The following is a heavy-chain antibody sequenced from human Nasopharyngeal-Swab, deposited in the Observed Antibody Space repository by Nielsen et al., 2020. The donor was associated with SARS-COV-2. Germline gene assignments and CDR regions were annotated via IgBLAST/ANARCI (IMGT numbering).Heavy chain of an antibody. Sequence: GESLKISCAASGFTFSSYTMTWVRQAPGKGLERVSGISGSGASTYYADSVKGRFTISRDNSKNTLYLQMNSLRAEDTAVYYCARGGGDFWSGYLYYFDYWGQGTLVTVSS. CDR1: GFTFSSYT. D-gene: IGHD3-3*01. J-gene: IGHJ4*02. CDR3: ARGGGDFWSGYLYYFDY. CDR2: ISGSGAST. V-gene: IGHV3-23*01.